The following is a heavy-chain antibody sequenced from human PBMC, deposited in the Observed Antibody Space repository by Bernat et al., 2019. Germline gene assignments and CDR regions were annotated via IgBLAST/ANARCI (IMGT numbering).Heavy chain of an antibody. CDR3: VKDRSSDWSGEMDC. CDR2: ISYDGSNK. Sequence: QVQLVESGGGVVQPGRSLRLSCAASGFIFSSHAMHWVRQAPGKGLEWVAVISYDGSNKNYADSVKGRFTVSRDNSKNTLYLQMNSLRAEDTAVYYCVKDRSSDWSGEMDCWGQGTLVTVSS. J-gene: IGHJ4*02. D-gene: IGHD6-13*01. V-gene: IGHV3-30*18. CDR1: GFIFSSHA.